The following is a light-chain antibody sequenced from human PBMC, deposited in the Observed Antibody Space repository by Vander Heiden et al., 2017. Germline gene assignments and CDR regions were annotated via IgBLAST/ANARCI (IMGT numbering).Light chain of an antibody. CDR1: SSDVKSYNL. V-gene: IGLV2-14*02. J-gene: IGLJ1*01. Sequence: QSALTQPASVSGSPGPSITISCTATSSDVKSYNLVSWYQQHPGKAPNLMIYEGSERPSGVSNRFSGSKPGNTASLTISGLQPEDEADYYCCSFSTTGTPHYVFGSGTKVTVL. CDR2: EGS. CDR3: CSFSTTGTPHYV.